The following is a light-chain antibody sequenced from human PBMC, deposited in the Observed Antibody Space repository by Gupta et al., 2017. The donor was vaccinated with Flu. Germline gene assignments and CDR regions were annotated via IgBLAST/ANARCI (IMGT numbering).Light chain of an antibody. J-gene: IGKJ4*01. V-gene: IGKV1-33*01. CDR3: QQYYNLPLS. Sequence: DIRMTQSPSSLSASVGGRVTITCQASQDISNSLNWYQQKPGKAPKLLIYDASNLERGVPSRFSGRGSGTDFTFTISSLQPEDFATYYCQQYYNLPLSFGGGTKVEI. CDR1: QDISNS. CDR2: DAS.